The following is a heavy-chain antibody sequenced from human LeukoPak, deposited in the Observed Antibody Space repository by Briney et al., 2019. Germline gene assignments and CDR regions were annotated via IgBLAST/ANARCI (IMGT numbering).Heavy chain of an antibody. CDR1: GGSINGYY. CDR2: ISDSGST. Sequence: PSETLSLTCTVSGGSINGYYWTWIRQPPGKGLEWIGYISDSGSTNYNPSLKSRVTMSVDSSNTEFSLRPNSVTAAGTAVYYCARVFRGAVTSNWFDPWGQGTLVTVSS. J-gene: IGHJ5*02. V-gene: IGHV4-59*01. CDR3: ARVFRGAVTSNWFDP. D-gene: IGHD4-17*01.